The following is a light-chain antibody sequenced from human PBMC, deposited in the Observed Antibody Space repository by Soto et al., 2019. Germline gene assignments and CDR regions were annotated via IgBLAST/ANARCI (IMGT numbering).Light chain of an antibody. V-gene: IGKV1-5*01. CDR3: QQYNSYSGT. Sequence: DSQMTQSPSTLSASVGDRVTITCRASQSISSWLAWYQQQPGKAPKLLIYDASSLESGVPSRFSGSGSGTEFTLTISSLQPDDFATYYCQQYNSYSGTSGQGTKREIK. CDR2: DAS. J-gene: IGKJ2*01. CDR1: QSISSW.